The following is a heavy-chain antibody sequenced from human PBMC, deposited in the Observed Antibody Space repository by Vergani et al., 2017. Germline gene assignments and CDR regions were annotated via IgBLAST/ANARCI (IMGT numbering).Heavy chain of an antibody. D-gene: IGHD3-3*01. CDR2: IWYDGSNK. Sequence: QVQLVESGGGVVQPGRSLRLSCAASGFTFSSYGMHWVRQAPGKGLEWAAVIWYDGSNKYYADSVKGRFTISRDNSKNTLYLQMNSLRAEDTAVYYCAKDLRFLEWLLYGWGMDVWGQGTTVTVSS. CDR1: GFTFSSYG. CDR3: AKDLRFLEWLLYGWGMDV. V-gene: IGHV3-33*06. J-gene: IGHJ6*02.